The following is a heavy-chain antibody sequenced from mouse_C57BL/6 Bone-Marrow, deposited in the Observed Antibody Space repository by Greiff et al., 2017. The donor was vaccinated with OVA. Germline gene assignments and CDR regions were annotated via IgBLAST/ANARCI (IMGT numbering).Heavy chain of an antibody. Sequence: VQLQQSGPELVKPGASVKISCKASGYSFTGYYMNWVKQSPEKSLEWIGEINPSTGGTTYNQKFKAKATLTVDKSSSTAYMQLKSLTSEDSAVYYCARVDYYGSSLDYWGQGTTLTVSS. CDR1: GYSFTGYY. V-gene: IGHV1-42*01. CDR2: INPSTGGT. D-gene: IGHD1-1*01. J-gene: IGHJ2*01. CDR3: ARVDYYGSSLDY.